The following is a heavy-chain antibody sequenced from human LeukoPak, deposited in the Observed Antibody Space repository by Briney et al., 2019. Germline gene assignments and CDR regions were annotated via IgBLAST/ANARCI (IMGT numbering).Heavy chain of an antibody. CDR3: ARDHPYSSSWYRWFDP. J-gene: IGHJ5*02. CDR2: INHSGST. Sequence: SETLSLTCAVYGGSFSGYYWSWIRQPPGKGLEWIGEINHSGSTNYNPSLKSRVTISVDTSKNQFSLKLSSVTAADTAVYYCARDHPYSSSWYRWFDPWGQGTLVTVSS. D-gene: IGHD6-13*01. V-gene: IGHV4-34*01. CDR1: GGSFSGYY.